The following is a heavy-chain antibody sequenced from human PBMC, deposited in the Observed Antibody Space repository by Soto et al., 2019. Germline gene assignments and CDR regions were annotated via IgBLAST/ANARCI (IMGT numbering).Heavy chain of an antibody. CDR1: GFTFSSYA. Sequence: GGSLRLSCAASGFTFSSYAMSWVRQAPGKGLEWVSSISGGGSSTYYADSVKGRFTISRDNSKNTLYLQMNSLRAEDTAVYFCAKVRTPEPYYYYYGMDVWGQGTTVTVSS. CDR3: AKVRTPEPYYYYYGMDV. D-gene: IGHD1-26*01. V-gene: IGHV3-23*01. CDR2: ISGGGSST. J-gene: IGHJ6*02.